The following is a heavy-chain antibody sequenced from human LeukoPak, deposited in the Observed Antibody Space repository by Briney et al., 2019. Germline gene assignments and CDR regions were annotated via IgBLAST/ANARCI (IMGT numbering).Heavy chain of an antibody. V-gene: IGHV3-74*01. Sequence: GGSLRLSCVASGFTFSRYWMHWVRQAPGKGLVWVSRINSDGRSTNYADSVKGRFSISRDNAENTLYLQMNSLRVEDTAVYYCASSRRVGATYNWFDPWGQGTLVTVSS. CDR1: GFTFSRYW. CDR3: ASSRRVGATYNWFDP. CDR2: INSDGRST. J-gene: IGHJ5*02. D-gene: IGHD1-26*01.